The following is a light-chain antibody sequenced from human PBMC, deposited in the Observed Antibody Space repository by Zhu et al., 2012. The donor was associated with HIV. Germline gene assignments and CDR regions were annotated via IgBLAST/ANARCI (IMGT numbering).Light chain of an antibody. CDR2: GVS. CDR3: QQRSSWPLT. J-gene: IGKJ4*01. V-gene: IGKV3D-20*02. CDR1: QSVSS. Sequence: EIVLTQYPGTLSLSPGDKTILSCKASQSVSSLAWYQQKPGQAPSLVIYGVSNRATGIADRFSGSGSGTDFTPTIRRLEPEDFALYYCQQRSSWPLTFGGGTKVEIK.